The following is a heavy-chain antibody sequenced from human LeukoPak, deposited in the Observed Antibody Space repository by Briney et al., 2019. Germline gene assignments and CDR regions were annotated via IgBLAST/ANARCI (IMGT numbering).Heavy chain of an antibody. Sequence: NPSETLSLTCTVSGGSISSYYWSWIRQPTGKGLEWIGYIYYSGSTNYNPSLKSRVTISVDTSKNQFSLKLSSVTAADTAVYYCARHKHRSYGSGIDWFDPRGQGTLLTVSS. CDR3: ARHKHRSYGSGIDWFDP. CDR2: IYYSGST. CDR1: GGSISSYY. V-gene: IGHV4-59*08. J-gene: IGHJ5*02. D-gene: IGHD3-10*01.